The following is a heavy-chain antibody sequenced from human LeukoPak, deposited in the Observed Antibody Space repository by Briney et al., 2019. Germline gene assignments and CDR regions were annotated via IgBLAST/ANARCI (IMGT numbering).Heavy chain of an antibody. CDR1: GFTFSSYS. Sequence: PGGSLRLSCAASGFTFSSYSMNWVRQAPGKGLEWVSSISSSYIYYADSVKGRFTISRDNAKNSLYLQMNSLRAEDTAVYYCARGCYYDSSGYSLDQHWGQGTLVTVSS. D-gene: IGHD3-22*01. V-gene: IGHV3-21*01. J-gene: IGHJ1*01. CDR2: ISSSYI. CDR3: ARGCYYDSSGYSLDQH.